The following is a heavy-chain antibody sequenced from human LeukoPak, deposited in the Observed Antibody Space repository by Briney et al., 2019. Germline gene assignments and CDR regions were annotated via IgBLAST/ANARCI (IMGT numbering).Heavy chain of an antibody. V-gene: IGHV3-48*01. CDR2: ISSSSTI. CDR3: AKGSGLPDY. Sequence: GGSLRLSCAASGFTFSRFSMNWVRQAPGKGLEWVSYISSSSTIYYADSVKGRFTISRDNAKNSLYLQMNSLRAEDTAVYYCAKGSGLPDYWGEGTLVTVSS. CDR1: GFTFSRFS. J-gene: IGHJ4*02. D-gene: IGHD3-10*01.